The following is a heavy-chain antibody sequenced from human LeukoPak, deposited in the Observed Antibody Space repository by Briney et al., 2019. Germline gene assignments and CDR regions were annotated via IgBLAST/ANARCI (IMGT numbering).Heavy chain of an antibody. D-gene: IGHD6-19*01. Sequence: SETLSLTCAVYGGSFSGYYWSWIRQPPGKGLEWIGEINHSGSTNYNPSLKSRVTISIDTSKNQFSLNLRSVTAADTALYYCARIPGAGYSNGWYRFDPWGQGTLVTVSS. CDR2: INHSGST. CDR1: GGSFSGYY. J-gene: IGHJ5*02. V-gene: IGHV4-34*01. CDR3: ARIPGAGYSNGWYRFDP.